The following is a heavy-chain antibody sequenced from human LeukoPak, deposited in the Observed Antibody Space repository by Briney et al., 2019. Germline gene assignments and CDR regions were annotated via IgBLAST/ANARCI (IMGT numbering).Heavy chain of an antibody. CDR1: GFTFSGSA. Sequence: VGSLKLSCAASGFTFSGSAMHWVRQASGKGLEWVGRIRSKANSYATAYAASVKGRFTISRDDSKNTAYLQMNSLKTEDTAVYYCTRDCGGDCYDNYWGQGTLVTVSS. J-gene: IGHJ4*02. CDR2: IRSKANSYAT. CDR3: TRDCGGDCYDNY. V-gene: IGHV3-73*01. D-gene: IGHD2-21*02.